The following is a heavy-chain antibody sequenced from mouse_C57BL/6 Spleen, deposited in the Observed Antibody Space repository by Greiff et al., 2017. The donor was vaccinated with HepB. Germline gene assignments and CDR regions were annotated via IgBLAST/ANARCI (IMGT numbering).Heavy chain of an antibody. CDR3: TRDRLITTVVDYAMDY. D-gene: IGHD1-1*01. V-gene: IGHV5-9-1*02. Sequence: EVQLVESGEGLVKPGGSLKLSCAASGFTFSSYAMSWVRQTPEKRLEWVAYISSGGDYIYYADTVKGRFTISRDNARNILYLQMSSLKSEDTAMYYCTRDRLITTVVDYAMDYWGQGTSVTVSS. J-gene: IGHJ4*01. CDR2: ISSGGDYI. CDR1: GFTFSSYA.